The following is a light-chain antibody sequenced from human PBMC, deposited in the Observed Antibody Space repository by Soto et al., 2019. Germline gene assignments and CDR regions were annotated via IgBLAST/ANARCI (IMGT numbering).Light chain of an antibody. Sequence: QSVLTQPPSASGTPGQRVTISCSGSSSNTGSNYVYWYQQLPGTAPKLLIDTNNQRPSGVPDRFSGSKSGTSASLAISGPXXEDEANYYCAAWDDSLSGRVFGGGTKLTVL. CDR1: SSNTGSNY. J-gene: IGLJ2*01. CDR2: TNN. V-gene: IGLV1-47*01. CDR3: AAWDDSLSGRV.